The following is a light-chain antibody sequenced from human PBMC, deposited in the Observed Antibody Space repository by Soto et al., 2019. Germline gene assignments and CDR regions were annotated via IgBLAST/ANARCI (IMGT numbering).Light chain of an antibody. CDR1: SSNIGAGYD. CDR3: QSYDSSLSGSIV. V-gene: IGLV1-40*01. J-gene: IGLJ1*01. Sequence: QLVLTQPPSVSGAPGQRVTISCTGSSSNIGAGYDVHWYQQLPETAPKLLIYDNNNRPSGVPDRFSGSKSGTSASLAITGLQAEDEADYYCQSYDSSLSGSIVFGTGTKVTVL. CDR2: DNN.